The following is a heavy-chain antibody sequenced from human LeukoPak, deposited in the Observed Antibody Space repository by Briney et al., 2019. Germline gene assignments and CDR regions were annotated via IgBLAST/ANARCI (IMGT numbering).Heavy chain of an antibody. CDR1: GYTFTIYG. J-gene: IGHJ4*02. D-gene: IGHD3-22*01. CDR2: ISAYNGNT. CDR3: ALDSYYYDSSGYEFDY. Sequence: ASVKVSCKASGYTFTIYGISWVRQAPGQGLEWMGWISAYNGNTNYAQKLQGRVTMTTDTSTSTAYMELRSLRSDDTAVYYCALDSYYYDSSGYEFDYWGQGTLVTVSS. V-gene: IGHV1-18*01.